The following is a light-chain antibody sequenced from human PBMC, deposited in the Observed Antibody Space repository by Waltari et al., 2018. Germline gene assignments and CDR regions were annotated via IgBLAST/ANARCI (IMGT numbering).Light chain of an antibody. CDR3: QQSYRSPHT. V-gene: IGKV1-39*01. CDR2: GAF. Sequence: DIQMTQSPSSLSASVGDRVTIPCRASQSINNYLNCYQHKPGKAPKLLIYGAFNLQTGVPSRFSGRRSGTDLTLTIYSLQPEDFATYYCQQSYRSPHTFGGGTKVEIK. J-gene: IGKJ4*01. CDR1: QSINNY.